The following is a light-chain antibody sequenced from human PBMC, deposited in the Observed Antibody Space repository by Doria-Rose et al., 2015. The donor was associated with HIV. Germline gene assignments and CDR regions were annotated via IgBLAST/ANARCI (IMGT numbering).Light chain of an antibody. CDR2: WPS. Sequence: DIQVTQPPESLGMSLGERATLNCKSNQSLLYTSKNYLAWYQQKPGQPPKLLIDWPSARQSVVPARFSGSGSGTDLTLTISSLEAEDVAVYYCQQYYDTPSFGPGTKVDIK. J-gene: IGKJ3*01. CDR1: QSLLYTSKNY. CDR3: QQYYDTPS. V-gene: IGKV4-1*01.